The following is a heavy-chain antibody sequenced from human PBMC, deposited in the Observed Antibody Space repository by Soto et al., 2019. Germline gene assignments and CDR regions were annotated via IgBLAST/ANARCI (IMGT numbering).Heavy chain of an antibody. CDR3: ARGLKHSSGYFLGY. J-gene: IGHJ4*02. Sequence: QVQLVQSGAEVKKPGASVKVSCKASGYTFTSYGISWVRQAPGQGLEWMEWISAYNGNTNCAQNLQGRDTMTTDTSTSTAYMELRSLRSDDTPVYYCARGLKHSSGYFLGYWGQGTLVTVSS. V-gene: IGHV1-18*04. CDR2: ISAYNGNT. D-gene: IGHD3-22*01. CDR1: GYTFTSYG.